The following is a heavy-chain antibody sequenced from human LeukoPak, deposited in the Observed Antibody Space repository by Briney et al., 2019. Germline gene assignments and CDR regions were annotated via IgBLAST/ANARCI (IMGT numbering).Heavy chain of an antibody. J-gene: IGHJ1*01. V-gene: IGHV3-74*01. CDR1: GFTFSSYW. D-gene: IGHD3-22*01. CDR2: IKSDGST. CDR3: ARAPSEIGGYYPEYFRH. Sequence: GGSLRLSCAASGFTFSSYWMHWVRQAPGKGLVWVSRIKSDGSTNYADSVKGRFTISRDNAKNTVSLQMNGLRAEDTGVYYCARAPSEIGGYYPEYFRHWGQGTLVTASS.